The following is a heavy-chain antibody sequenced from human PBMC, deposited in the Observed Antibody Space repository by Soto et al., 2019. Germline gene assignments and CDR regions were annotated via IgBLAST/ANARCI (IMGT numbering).Heavy chain of an antibody. CDR3: ARSPRSSPYFDY. CDR1: GYTFSNFW. V-gene: IGHV5-51*01. J-gene: IGHJ4*02. CDR2: IYPGDHET. D-gene: IGHD6-13*01. Sequence: PGESLKISCQSSGYTFSNFWIGWVRQLPGKGLEWMGIIYPGDHETRYSPSFHGKVTISADRSINTAYLQWNSLEASDTAFYFCARSPRSSPYFDYWGQGARVTVSS.